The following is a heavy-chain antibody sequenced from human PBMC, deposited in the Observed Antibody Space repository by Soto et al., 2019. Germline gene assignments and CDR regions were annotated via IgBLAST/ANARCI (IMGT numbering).Heavy chain of an antibody. CDR1: GFTFSSYW. D-gene: IGHD2-15*01. CDR3: ARDLDYGGNSYYYGMDV. V-gene: IGHV3-7*05. Sequence: GGSLRLSCAASGFTFSSYWMSWVRQAPGKGLEWVANIKQDGSEKYYVDSVKGRFTISRDNAKNSLYLQMNSLRAEDTAVYYCARDLDYGGNSYYYGMDVWGQGTTVTVSS. J-gene: IGHJ6*02. CDR2: IKQDGSEK.